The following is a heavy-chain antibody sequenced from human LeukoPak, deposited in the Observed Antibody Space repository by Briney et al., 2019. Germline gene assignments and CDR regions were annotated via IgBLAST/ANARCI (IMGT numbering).Heavy chain of an antibody. CDR1: GFTFSSYA. J-gene: IGHJ3*02. V-gene: IGHV3-30*04. Sequence: PGGSLRLSCAASGFTFSSYAMHWVRQAPGKGLEGVAVISYDGSNKYYADSVKGRFTISRDNSKNTLYLQMNSLRAEDTAVYYCARSYGDWNDVYSGAFDIWGQGTMVTVSS. CDR3: ARSYGDWNDVYSGAFDI. CDR2: ISYDGSNK. D-gene: IGHD1-1*01.